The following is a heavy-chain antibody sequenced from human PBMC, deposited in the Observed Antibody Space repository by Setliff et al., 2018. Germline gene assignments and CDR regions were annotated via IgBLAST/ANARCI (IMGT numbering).Heavy chain of an antibody. CDR3: ARGGGSSYLYDSRGSEYFQF. V-gene: IGHV1-8*02. Sequence: ASVKVSCKASGYTFTNSDINWVRQAPGQGLEWMGWMNPNSGHTGYAHKFQGRVSMTRDTSISTDYMELSSLTSDDTAVYDCARGGGSSYLYDSRGSEYFQFWGQGALVTVSS. CDR1: GYTFTNSD. D-gene: IGHD3-22*01. CDR2: MNPNSGHT. J-gene: IGHJ1*01.